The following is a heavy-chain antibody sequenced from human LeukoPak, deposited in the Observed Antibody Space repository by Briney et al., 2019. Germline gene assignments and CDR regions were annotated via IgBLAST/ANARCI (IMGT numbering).Heavy chain of an antibody. D-gene: IGHD1-26*01. J-gene: IGHJ4*02. CDR2: ISTSGSDM. Sequence: GGSLRLSCAASGFTFSDYYMNWIRQAPGKGLEWISYISTSGSDMYYADSVKGRFTISRDNARNSLYLQMNSLRAEDTAVYYRARGRSRTYYGFDYWGQGTLVTVSS. CDR3: ARGRSRTYYGFDY. V-gene: IGHV3-11*01. CDR1: GFTFSDYY.